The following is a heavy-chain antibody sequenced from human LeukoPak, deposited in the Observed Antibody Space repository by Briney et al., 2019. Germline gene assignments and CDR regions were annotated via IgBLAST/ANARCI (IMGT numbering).Heavy chain of an antibody. Sequence: GGSLRLSCAASGFTFSSYWMSWVRQAPGKGLEWVASMKPDGSESWYVDSVKGRFTISRDNSKNSLYLQLTSLRAEDTALYYCARDRGRNSFDYWGQGTLVSVSS. J-gene: IGHJ4*02. CDR3: ARDRGRNSFDY. D-gene: IGHD1-14*01. V-gene: IGHV3-7*01. CDR2: MKPDGSES. CDR1: GFTFSSYW.